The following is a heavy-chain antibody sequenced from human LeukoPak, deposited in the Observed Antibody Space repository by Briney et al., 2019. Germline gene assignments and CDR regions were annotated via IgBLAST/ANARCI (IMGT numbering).Heavy chain of an antibody. CDR1: GYTLTELS. D-gene: IGHD3-22*01. Sequence: GASVKVSCKVSGYTLTELSMHWVRQVSGKGLEWMGGFDPEDGETVYAQKFQGRVTMTEDTSTDTAYMELSSLRSEDTAVYYCATTKDYYDSSGYYYWGQGTLVTVSS. CDR2: FDPEDGET. J-gene: IGHJ4*02. V-gene: IGHV1-24*01. CDR3: ATTKDYYDSSGYYY.